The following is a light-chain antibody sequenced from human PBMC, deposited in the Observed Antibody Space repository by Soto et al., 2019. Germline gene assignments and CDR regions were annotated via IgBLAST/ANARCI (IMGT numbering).Light chain of an antibody. CDR1: QSISSN. CDR2: GAS. CDR3: QQYNNWWT. Sequence: EIVMTQSPATLSVSPGERDTLSCRASQSISSNLAWYQQRPGQAPRLLIYGASTRATGIPARFSGSGSGTEFTLTISILQSEDFAVYYCQQYNNWWTFGQGTKVEIK. J-gene: IGKJ1*01. V-gene: IGKV3-15*01.